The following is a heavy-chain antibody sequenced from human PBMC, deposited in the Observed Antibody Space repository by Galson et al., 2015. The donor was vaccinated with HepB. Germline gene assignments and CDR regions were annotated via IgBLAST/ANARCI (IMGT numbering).Heavy chain of an antibody. CDR2: IKQDGSEK. CDR3: ARGNYYGMDV. D-gene: IGHD3-10*01. V-gene: IGHV3-7*01. Sequence: SLRLSCAASGFTFSSYWMSWVRQAPGKGLEWVANIKQDGSEKYYVDSVKGRFTISRDNAKNTLYLQMNSLRVEDTALYYCARGNYYGMDVWGQGTTVTVSS. CDR1: GFTFSSYW. J-gene: IGHJ6*02.